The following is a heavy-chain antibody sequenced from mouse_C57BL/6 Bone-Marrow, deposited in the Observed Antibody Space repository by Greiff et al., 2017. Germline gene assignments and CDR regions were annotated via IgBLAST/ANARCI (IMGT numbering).Heavy chain of an antibody. D-gene: IGHD1-1*01. J-gene: IGHJ2*01. V-gene: IGHV14-4*01. Sequence: EVQLQQSGAELVRPGASVKLSCTASGFNIKDDYMHWVKQRPEQGLEWIGWIDPENGDTEYASKFQGKATITADTSSNTAYLQLSSLTSEDTAVYYYTTPATYYFDYWGQGTTLTVSS. CDR1: GFNIKDDY. CDR2: IDPENGDT. CDR3: TTPATYYFDY.